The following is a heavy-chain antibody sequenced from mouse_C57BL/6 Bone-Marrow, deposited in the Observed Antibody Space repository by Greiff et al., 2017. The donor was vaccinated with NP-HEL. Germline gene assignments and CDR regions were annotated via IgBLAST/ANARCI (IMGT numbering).Heavy chain of an antibody. CDR1: GFTFSSYA. J-gene: IGHJ4*01. CDR2: ISDGGSYT. V-gene: IGHV5-4*01. CDR3: AREWGVSYYAMDY. Sequence: EVQLVESGGGLVKPGGSLKLSCAASGFTFSSYAMSWVRQTPEKRLEWVATISDGGSYTYYPDNVKGRFTISRDNAKNNLYLQMSHLKSEDTAMYDCAREWGVSYYAMDYWGQGTSVTVSS. D-gene: IGHD6-2*01.